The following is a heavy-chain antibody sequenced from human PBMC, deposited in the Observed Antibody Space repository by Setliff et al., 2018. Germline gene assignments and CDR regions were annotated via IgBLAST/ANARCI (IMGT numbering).Heavy chain of an antibody. CDR2: IYTSGST. D-gene: IGHD6-19*01. V-gene: IGHV4-61*02. J-gene: IGHJ6*03. CDR1: GGSISSGSYY. CDR3: ARKQWRDPPGYYYMDV. Sequence: SETLSLTCTVSGGSISSGSYYWSWIRQPAGKGLEWIGRIYTSGSTNYNPSLKSRVTMSIDTSKNQFSLKLNSVTAADMAVYYCARKQWRDPPGYYYMDVWAKGTTVTVSS.